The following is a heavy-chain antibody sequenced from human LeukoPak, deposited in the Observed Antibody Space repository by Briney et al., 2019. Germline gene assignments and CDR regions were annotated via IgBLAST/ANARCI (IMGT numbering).Heavy chain of an antibody. D-gene: IGHD6-13*01. CDR1: GDSISSGDYY. V-gene: IGHV4-61*02. CDR2: IYTSGST. Sequence: PSETLSLTCTVSGDSISSGDYYWSWIRQPAGKGLEWIGRIYTSGSTNYNPSLKSRVTISVDTSKNQFSLKPSSVTAADTAVYYCAREAPYSSSHLYYYYYYMDVWGKGTTVTISS. J-gene: IGHJ6*03. CDR3: AREAPYSSSHLYYYYYYMDV.